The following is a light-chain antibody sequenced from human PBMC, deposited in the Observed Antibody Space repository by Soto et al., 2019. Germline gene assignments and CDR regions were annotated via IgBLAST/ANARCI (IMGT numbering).Light chain of an antibody. CDR3: KQYDNWPGT. Sequence: IVMTQSPATLSVSPGERATLSCRASQSVSGNLAWYQQKPGQAPSLLMYGASTRATGFPARFSGSGSGTEFTLTISSLQSEDFAVYYCKQYDNWPGTFGQGTKVDIK. J-gene: IGKJ1*01. V-gene: IGKV3-15*01. CDR1: QSVSGN. CDR2: GAS.